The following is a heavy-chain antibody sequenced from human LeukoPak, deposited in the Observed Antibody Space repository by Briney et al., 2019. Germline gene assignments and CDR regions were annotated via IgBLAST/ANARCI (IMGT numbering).Heavy chain of an antibody. D-gene: IGHD3-22*01. CDR2: IYYSGST. CDR3: ARSWYYYDSSGYVGYFDY. J-gene: IGHJ4*02. Sequence: SETLSLTCTVSGGSISSYYWSWIRQPPGKGLEWIGYIYYSGSTNYNPSLKSRVTISVDTSKNQFSLKLSSVTAADPAVYYCARSWYYYDSSGYVGYFDYWGQGTLVTVSS. V-gene: IGHV4-59*01. CDR1: GGSISSYY.